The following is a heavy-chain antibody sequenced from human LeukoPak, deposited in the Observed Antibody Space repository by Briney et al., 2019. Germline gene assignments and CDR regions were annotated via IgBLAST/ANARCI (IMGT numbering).Heavy chain of an antibody. CDR1: GGTFSSYA. CDR3: ARYSYDSSGYSSFYFDY. CDR2: IIPIFGTA. Sequence: SVKVSCKASGGTFSSYAISWVRQAPGQGLEWMGGIIPIFGTANCAQKFQGRVTITADESTSTAYMELSSLRSEDTAVYYCARYSYDSSGYSSFYFDYWGQGTLVTVSS. V-gene: IGHV1-69*13. D-gene: IGHD3-22*01. J-gene: IGHJ4*02.